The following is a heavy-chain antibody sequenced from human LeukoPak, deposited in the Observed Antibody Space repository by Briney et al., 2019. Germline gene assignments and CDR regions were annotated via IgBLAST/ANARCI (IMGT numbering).Heavy chain of an antibody. Sequence: PGRSLRLSCAASGFTFSSYAMHWVRQAPGKGLEWVAVISYDGSNKYYADSVKGRFTIPRDNSKNTLYLQMNSLRAEDTAVYYCARDVMDVWGKGTTVTISS. CDR3: ARDVMDV. CDR1: GFTFSSYA. J-gene: IGHJ6*04. V-gene: IGHV3-30*04. CDR2: ISYDGSNK.